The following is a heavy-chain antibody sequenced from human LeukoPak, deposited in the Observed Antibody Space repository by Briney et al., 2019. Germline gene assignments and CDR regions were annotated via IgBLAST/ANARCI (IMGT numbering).Heavy chain of an antibody. D-gene: IGHD2-8*01. V-gene: IGHV3-23*01. Sequence: PGGSLRLSCAASGFTFSDSAMTWVRQAPGKGLDWVSLISFSGANSYYADSVKGRFSISRDNSKNTLYLQMNSLRAEDTAVYYCAKAENGLDYWGQGTLVTVSS. J-gene: IGHJ4*02. CDR1: GFTFSDSA. CDR2: ISFSGANS. CDR3: AKAENGLDY.